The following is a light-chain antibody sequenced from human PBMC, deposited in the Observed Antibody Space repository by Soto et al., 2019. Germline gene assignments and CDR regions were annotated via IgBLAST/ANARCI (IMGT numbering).Light chain of an antibody. CDR1: QSVSSL. CDR3: QQRSSWIT. V-gene: IGKV3-11*01. CDR2: DAS. J-gene: IGKJ5*01. Sequence: IVLTQSPATLSLWPGETAILSCRASQSVSSLLSWYQQKPGQAPRLLIYDASSRAPGVPARFRGRGSGTDFTLTISSLEPEDFALYYCQQRSSWITFGQGTRLEIE.